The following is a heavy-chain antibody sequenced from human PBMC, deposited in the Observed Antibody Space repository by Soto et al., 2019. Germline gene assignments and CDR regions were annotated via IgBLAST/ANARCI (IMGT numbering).Heavy chain of an antibody. D-gene: IGHD4-17*01. CDR1: GYTLTELS. CDR3: ATTNPIDYGDYAGDYYYYYGMDV. Sequence: ASVKVSCKVSGYTLTELSMHWVRQAPGKGLEWMGGFDPEDGETIYAQKFQGRVTMTEDTSTDTAYMELSSLRSEDTAVYYCATTNPIDYGDYAGDYYYYYGMDVWGQGTTVTVSS. CDR2: FDPEDGET. J-gene: IGHJ6*02. V-gene: IGHV1-24*01.